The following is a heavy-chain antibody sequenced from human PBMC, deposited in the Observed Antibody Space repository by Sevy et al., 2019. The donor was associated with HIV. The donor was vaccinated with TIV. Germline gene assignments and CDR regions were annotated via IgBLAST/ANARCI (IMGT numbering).Heavy chain of an antibody. CDR1: GFTLSSYW. D-gene: IGHD3-22*01. CDR3: ARARAYYYDNSGYSFDY. J-gene: IGHJ4*02. V-gene: IGHV3-7*01. CDR2: IKQDGSEK. Sequence: GGSLRLSCAASGFTLSSYWMSWVRQAPGKGLEWVANIKQDGSEKYYVDSVKGRFTISRDNAKNSLYLQMNSLGVEDTAAYYCARARAYYYDNSGYSFDYWGQGTLVTVSS.